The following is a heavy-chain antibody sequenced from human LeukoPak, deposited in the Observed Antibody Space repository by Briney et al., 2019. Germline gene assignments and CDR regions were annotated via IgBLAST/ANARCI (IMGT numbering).Heavy chain of an antibody. V-gene: IGHV3-33*06. Sequence: GRSLRLSCAASGFTFSSHGMHWVRQAPGKGLEWVAVIWYDGSNEYYADSVKGRFTISRDNSKNTLYLQMNSLRAEDTAVYYCAKYSRPPSIDYWGQGTLVTVSS. D-gene: IGHD6-13*01. CDR1: GFTFSSHG. CDR3: AKYSRPPSIDY. J-gene: IGHJ4*02. CDR2: IWYDGSNE.